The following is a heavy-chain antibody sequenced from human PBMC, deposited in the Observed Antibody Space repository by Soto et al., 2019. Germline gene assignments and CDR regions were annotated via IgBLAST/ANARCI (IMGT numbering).Heavy chain of an antibody. D-gene: IGHD2-2*02. V-gene: IGHV5-10-1*01. CDR3: ARSYCLPNRCYNRYFGY. J-gene: IGHJ4*01. CDR1: GYSFTNNW. CDR2: IDPRDSYT. Sequence: PGDSLKISCKGSGYSFTNNWISWVRQMPGKGLEWMGRIDPRDSYTNYSPSFQGHVTISVDKSDNTSYLQWNSLKASDSAMYFCARSYCLPNRCYNRYFGYCGRRTMVTVSS.